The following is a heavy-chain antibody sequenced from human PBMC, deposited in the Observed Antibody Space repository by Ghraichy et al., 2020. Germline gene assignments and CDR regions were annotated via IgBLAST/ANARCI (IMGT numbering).Heavy chain of an antibody. CDR1: GGSISSSTYY. Sequence: SETLSLTCTVSGGSISSSTYYWTWIRQHPGEGLEWIGYVHYSGITRYNSSLKSRVTLSADTSKNQFSLKLSSVSAADTAVYYCARSSAYGSPLYYFYYYMDVWGKGTTVTVSS. CDR2: VHYSGIT. V-gene: IGHV4-31*03. J-gene: IGHJ6*03. D-gene: IGHD5-12*01. CDR3: ARSSAYGSPLYYFYYYMDV.